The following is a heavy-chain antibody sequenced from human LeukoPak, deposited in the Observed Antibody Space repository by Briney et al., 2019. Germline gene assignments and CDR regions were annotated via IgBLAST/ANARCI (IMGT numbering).Heavy chain of an antibody. CDR2: IYSGGST. D-gene: IGHD3-10*01. V-gene: IGHV3-66*01. CDR3: ARVSGSGSYPFDY. CDR1: GFTVSSNY. Sequence: GGSLRLSCAASGFTVSSNYMSWVRQAPGKGLEWVSVIYSGGSTYYADSVKGRFTISRDNSKNTLYLQMNSLRAEDTAVYYCARVSGSGSYPFDYWGQGTLLTVSS. J-gene: IGHJ4*02.